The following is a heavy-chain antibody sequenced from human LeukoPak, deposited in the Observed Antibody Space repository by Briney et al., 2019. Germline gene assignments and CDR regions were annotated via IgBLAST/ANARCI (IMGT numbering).Heavy chain of an antibody. V-gene: IGHV3-48*04. D-gene: IGHD4-11*01. J-gene: IGHJ4*02. CDR2: INSNSRTI. Sequence: GGSLRLSCAASVFTLHRFSMDLVRQAPGKGLEWISYINSNSRTIHYADSVKGRFTISRDNAKNSLYLQMNTLRAEDMAVYYCARFALEIVTNVLDSWGQGTRVTVSS. CDR1: VFTLHRFS. CDR3: ARFALEIVTNVLDS.